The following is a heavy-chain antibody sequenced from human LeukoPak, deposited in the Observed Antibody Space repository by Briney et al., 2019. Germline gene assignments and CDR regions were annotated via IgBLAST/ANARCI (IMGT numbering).Heavy chain of an antibody. V-gene: IGHV3-7*01. CDR3: ARYWSSWSADY. J-gene: IGHJ4*02. D-gene: IGHD6-13*01. CDR1: GFIFTDYW. CDR2: IKEDGSEK. Sequence: PGGSLRLSCAASGFIFTDYWMYWVRQAPGRGLAWVANIKEDGSEKNYVDSVKGRFTISRDNAKNSVYLQMNSLRAEDSAVYYCARYWSSWSADYWGQGTLVTVSS.